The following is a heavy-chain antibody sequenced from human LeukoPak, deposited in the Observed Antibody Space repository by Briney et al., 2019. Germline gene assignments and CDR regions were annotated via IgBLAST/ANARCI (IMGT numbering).Heavy chain of an antibody. D-gene: IGHD1-26*01. CDR3: ARDPYSGSYYGAFDI. V-gene: IGHV4-34*01. CDR1: GGSFSGYY. CDR2: INHSGST. Sequence: PSETLSLTCAVYGGSFSGYYWSWIRQPPGEGLEWIGEINHSGSTNYNPSLKSRVTISVDTSKNQFSLKLSSVTAADTAVYYCARDPYSGSYYGAFDIWGQGTMVTVSS. J-gene: IGHJ3*02.